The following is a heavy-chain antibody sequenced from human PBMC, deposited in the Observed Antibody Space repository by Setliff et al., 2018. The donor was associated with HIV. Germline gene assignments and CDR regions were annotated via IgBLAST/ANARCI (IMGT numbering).Heavy chain of an antibody. CDR3: AIVKPYYDFWSGSHIGGYFQH. V-gene: IGHV1-24*01. Sequence: ASVKVSCKVSGYTLTKLSMHWVRQAPGKGREWMGGFDPEEGETIYAQKFQGRVTMTEDTSTDTAYMELSSLRSEDTAMYYWAIVKPYYDFWSGSHIGGYFQHWGQGTLVTVSS. J-gene: IGHJ1*01. CDR2: FDPEEGET. CDR1: GYTLTKLS. D-gene: IGHD3-3*01.